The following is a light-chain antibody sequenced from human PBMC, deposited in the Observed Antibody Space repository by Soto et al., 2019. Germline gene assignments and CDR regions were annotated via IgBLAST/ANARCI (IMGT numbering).Light chain of an antibody. CDR3: QQYNYWTGT. Sequence: EIVVTQSPATLSVSPGERATLSCKASRSVRSNLAWFQQKHGQAPRILISGASPRETGITDRFSGSGSGTECTRTINSLQSEDLSVYYCQQYNYWTGTFGQGTKVDIK. CDR2: GAS. CDR1: RSVRSN. J-gene: IGKJ1*01. V-gene: IGKV3-15*01.